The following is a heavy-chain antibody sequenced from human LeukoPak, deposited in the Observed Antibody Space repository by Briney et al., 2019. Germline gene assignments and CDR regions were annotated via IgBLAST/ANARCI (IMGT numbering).Heavy chain of an antibody. CDR3: TRDLRGDYQL. CDR2: INSDGSST. J-gene: IGHJ4*02. CDR1: GFTFTTYW. D-gene: IGHD4-17*01. Sequence: GGSLRLSCAASGFTFTTYWMHWVRQAPGQGLVWVSRINSDGSSTSYADSVKGRFSISRDNARNTLYLQMNSLRADDTAIYYCTRDLRGDYQLWGQGSLVIVSS. V-gene: IGHV3-74*01.